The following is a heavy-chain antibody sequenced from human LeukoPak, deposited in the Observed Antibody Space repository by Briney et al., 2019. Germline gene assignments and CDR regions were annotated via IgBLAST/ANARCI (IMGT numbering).Heavy chain of an antibody. V-gene: IGHV4-4*07. CDR2: IYSSGST. Sequence: PSETLSLTCTVSGGSITSYYWSWIRQPAGKGLEWIGRIYSSGSTNYNPSLKSRVTMSVDTSKNHFSLKLTSVTAADTAVYYCARTKVAGGWDYWGQGSLVTVSS. D-gene: IGHD6-19*01. CDR3: ARTKVAGGWDY. J-gene: IGHJ4*02. CDR1: GGSITSYY.